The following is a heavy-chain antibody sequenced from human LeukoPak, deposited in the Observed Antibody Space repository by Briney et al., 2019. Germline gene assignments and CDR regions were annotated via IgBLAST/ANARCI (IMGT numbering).Heavy chain of an antibody. Sequence: RASVKLSCTASGYTFAGYYMHWVRQAPGQGLEWMGWINPNSGGTNYAQKFQGRVTMTRDTSISTAYMELSRLRSDDTAVYYCARELDYDFWSGYYVGENWFDPWGQGTLVTVSS. CDR1: GYTFAGYY. J-gene: IGHJ5*02. V-gene: IGHV1-2*02. CDR2: INPNSGGT. D-gene: IGHD3-3*01. CDR3: ARELDYDFWSGYYVGENWFDP.